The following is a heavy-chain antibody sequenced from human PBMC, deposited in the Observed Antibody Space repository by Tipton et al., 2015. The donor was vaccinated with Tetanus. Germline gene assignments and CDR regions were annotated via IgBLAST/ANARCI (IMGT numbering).Heavy chain of an antibody. J-gene: IGHJ2*01. Sequence: TLSLTCTVSGGSISSSSYHWGWIRQPPGKGLEWIGSIYYSGSTYYNPSLKSRVTIPGDTAKNQFSLKLTSVTAADTAVYYCATLTTVVTPRWYFDLWGRGSQVTVSS. CDR2: IYYSGST. CDR3: ATLTTVVTPRWYFDL. V-gene: IGHV4-39*01. D-gene: IGHD4-23*01. CDR1: GGSISSSSYH.